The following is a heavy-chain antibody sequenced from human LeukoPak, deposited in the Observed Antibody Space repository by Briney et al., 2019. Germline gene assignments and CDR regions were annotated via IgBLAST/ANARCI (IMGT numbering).Heavy chain of an antibody. J-gene: IGHJ2*01. CDR2: ISSSSSYI. CDR3: ARDPRGITMVRGAIRAWYFDL. Sequence: PGGSLRLSCAASGFTFSSYSMNWVRQAPGKGLEWVSSISSSSSYIYYADSVKGRFTISRDNAKNSLYLQMNSLRAEDTAVYYCARDPRGITMVRGAIRAWYFDLWGRGTLVTVSS. CDR1: GFTFSSYS. V-gene: IGHV3-21*01. D-gene: IGHD3-10*01.